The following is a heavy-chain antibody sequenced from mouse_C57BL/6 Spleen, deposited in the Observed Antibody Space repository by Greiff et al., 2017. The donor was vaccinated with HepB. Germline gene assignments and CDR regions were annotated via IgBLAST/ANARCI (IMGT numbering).Heavy chain of an antibody. V-gene: IGHV1-64*01. Sequence: QVQLQHPGAELVKPGASVKLSCKASGYPFTSYWMHWVKQRPGQGLEWIGMIHPNSGSINYNEKFKSKATLTVDKATSPAYMQLSSLTPEDSAVDYCSRSGDYDVGAWFAYWGQGTLVTVSA. D-gene: IGHD2-4*01. CDR2: IHPNSGSI. CDR1: GYPFTSYW. J-gene: IGHJ3*01. CDR3: SRSGDYDVGAWFAY.